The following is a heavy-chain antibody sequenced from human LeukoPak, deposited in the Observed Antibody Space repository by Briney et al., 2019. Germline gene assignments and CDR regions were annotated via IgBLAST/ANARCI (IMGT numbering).Heavy chain of an antibody. CDR2: IYHSGST. CDR3: ARVRGKTTSTFYFDY. J-gene: IGHJ4*02. Sequence: SQTLSLTCAVSGGSISSGGYSWSWIRQPPGTGLEWIGYIYHSGSTYYNPSLKSRVTISVDRSKNQFSLKLSSVTAADTAVYYCARVRGKTTSTFYFDYWGQGTLVTVSS. D-gene: IGHD4-17*01. V-gene: IGHV4-30-2*01. CDR1: GGSISSGGYS.